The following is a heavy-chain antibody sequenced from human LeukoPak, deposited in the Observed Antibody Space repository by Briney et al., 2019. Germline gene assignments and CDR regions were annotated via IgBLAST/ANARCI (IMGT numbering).Heavy chain of an antibody. CDR3: ARASGYYGSGSYYHFDY. D-gene: IGHD3-10*01. Sequence: SETLSLTCTVSGGSISSYYWSWIRQPPGKGLEWIGYIYYSGSTNYNPSLKSRVTISVDTSKNQFSLKLSSVTAADTAVYYCARASGYYGSGSYYHFDYWGQGTLVTVSS. V-gene: IGHV4-59*12. CDR2: IYYSGST. J-gene: IGHJ4*02. CDR1: GGSISSYY.